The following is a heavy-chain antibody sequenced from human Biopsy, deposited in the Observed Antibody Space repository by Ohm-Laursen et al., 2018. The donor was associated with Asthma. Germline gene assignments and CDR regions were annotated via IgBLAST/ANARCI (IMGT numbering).Heavy chain of an antibody. CDR3: ARGGYCTSPTCPWGRYATDV. CDR2: IKKDGREK. J-gene: IGHJ6*02. CDR1: GFSFSGYW. D-gene: IGHD2-2*01. Sequence: SLRLSCAATGFSFSGYWMSWVRQAPGKGLEWVANIKKDGREKYYVDSVKGRFTISRDNAKNSLYLHMNSLRAEDTAVYYCARGGYCTSPTCPWGRYATDVWGQGTTVTVSS. V-gene: IGHV3-7*01.